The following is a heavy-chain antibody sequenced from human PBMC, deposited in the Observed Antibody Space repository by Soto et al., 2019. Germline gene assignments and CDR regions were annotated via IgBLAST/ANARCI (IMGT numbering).Heavy chain of an antibody. CDR1: GGSISSYY. Sequence: QVQLQESGPGLVKPSETLSLTCTVSGGSISSYYWSWIRQPPGKGLEWIGYIYYSGSTNYNPSLRSRVTISVDTSKNQFSLKLSSVTAADTAVYYCARLYGSGSYYYYYGMDVWGQWTTVTVSS. CDR2: IYYSGST. CDR3: ARLYGSGSYYYYYGMDV. J-gene: IGHJ6*02. D-gene: IGHD3-10*01. V-gene: IGHV4-59*01.